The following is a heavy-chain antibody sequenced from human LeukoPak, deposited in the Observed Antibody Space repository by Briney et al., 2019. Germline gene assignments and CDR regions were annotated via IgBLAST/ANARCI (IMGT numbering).Heavy chain of an antibody. J-gene: IGHJ4*02. CDR1: GGSFSGYY. CDR3: ARRENYYGSGTYVY. V-gene: IGHV4-34*01. D-gene: IGHD3-10*01. Sequence: SETLSLTCAVYGGSFSGYYWTWIRQTPEKGLEWIGEMNPSGSTNYNPSLKSRVTISVDTSKNQFSLELSSVTAADTAVYYCARRENYYGSGTYVYWGQGTLVTVSS. CDR2: MNPSGST.